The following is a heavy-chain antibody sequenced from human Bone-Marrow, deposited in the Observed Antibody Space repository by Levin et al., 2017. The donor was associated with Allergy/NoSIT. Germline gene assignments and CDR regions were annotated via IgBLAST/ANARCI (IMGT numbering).Heavy chain of an antibody. CDR2: IYYSGST. CDR1: GGSISSGDYY. Sequence: SCSVSGGSISSGDYYWSWIRQPPGKGLEWIGYIYYSGSTFYTLPLRSRVTISIDTSKNQISLKLRSVTAADTAVYFCAGLTSAAAISYFQRWGQGSLVTVSS. V-gene: IGHV4-30-4*01. D-gene: IGHD2-2*01. CDR3: AGLTSAAAISYFQR. J-gene: IGHJ4*02.